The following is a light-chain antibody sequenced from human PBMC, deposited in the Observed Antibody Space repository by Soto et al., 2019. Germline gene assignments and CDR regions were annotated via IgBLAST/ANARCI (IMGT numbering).Light chain of an antibody. V-gene: IGKV1-39*01. J-gene: IGKJ1*01. Sequence: DIQMTQSPSSLSASVGDRVTITCRASQSISNYLDWYQQKPGKAPKLLIFAASSMESGVPSTLSGSGSETDLTLPISSLQPDDSGTSHCQRSFSPLWTFGQGTTVE. CDR1: QSISNY. CDR2: AAS. CDR3: QRSFSPLWT.